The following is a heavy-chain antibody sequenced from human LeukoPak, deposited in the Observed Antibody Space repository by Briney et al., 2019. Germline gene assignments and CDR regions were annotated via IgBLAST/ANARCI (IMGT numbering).Heavy chain of an antibody. CDR1: GGSFSGYY. CDR2: INHSGST. J-gene: IGHJ4*02. Sequence: SETLSLTCAVYGGSFSGYYWSWIRQPPGKGLEWIGEINHSGSTNYNPSLRGRVTISVDTSKNQFSLKLSSVTAADTAVYYCARQVDYVWGSYRFFDCWGQGTLVTVSS. D-gene: IGHD3-16*02. V-gene: IGHV4-34*01. CDR3: ARQVDYVWGSYRFFDC.